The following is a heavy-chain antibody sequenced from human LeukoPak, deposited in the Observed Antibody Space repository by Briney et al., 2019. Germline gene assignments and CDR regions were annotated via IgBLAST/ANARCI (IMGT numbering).Heavy chain of an antibody. CDR1: GCSISSGEYY. D-gene: IGHD2/OR15-2a*01. Sequence: QVQLQESGPGLVRPSQTLSLTCTVSGCSISSGEYYWSWIRQPPGKGLEWIGYFSYTGSTYYNPSVKSRVSISVDTSKNQFSLKLTSVTAADTAVYYCARALNGYFYAFDSWGQGTLVTVSS. CDR3: ARALNGYFYAFDS. CDR2: FSYTGST. V-gene: IGHV4-30-4*01. J-gene: IGHJ4*02.